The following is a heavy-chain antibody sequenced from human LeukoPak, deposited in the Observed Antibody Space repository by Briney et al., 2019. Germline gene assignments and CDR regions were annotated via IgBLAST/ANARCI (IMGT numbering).Heavy chain of an antibody. CDR1: GFTVSSNY. CDR2: IYSGGST. J-gene: IGHJ4*02. D-gene: IGHD3-10*01. CDR3: ARLYYYGSGSYGYYFDY. V-gene: IGHV3-53*01. Sequence: GGSLRLSCAASGFTVSSNYMSWVRQAPGKGLEWVSVIYSGGSTYYADSVKGRFTISRDNSKNTLYLQMNRLRAEDTAVYYCARLYYYGSGSYGYYFDYWGQGTLVTVSS.